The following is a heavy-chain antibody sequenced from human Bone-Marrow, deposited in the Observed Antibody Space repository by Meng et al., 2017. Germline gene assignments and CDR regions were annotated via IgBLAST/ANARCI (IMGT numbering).Heavy chain of an antibody. CDR2: INQSGST. D-gene: IGHD3-10*01. Sequence: SETLSLTCAVYGGSFSDYYLTWIRQPPGKGLEWIGEINQSGSTNYNPSLKSRVTISVDTSKNQFSLKLSCVTAADTAVYYCARGGYYGSGSYYKFGYFDLWGRGTLVTVSS. CDR3: ARGGYYGSGSYYKFGYFDL. V-gene: IGHV4-34*01. J-gene: IGHJ2*01. CDR1: GGSFSDYY.